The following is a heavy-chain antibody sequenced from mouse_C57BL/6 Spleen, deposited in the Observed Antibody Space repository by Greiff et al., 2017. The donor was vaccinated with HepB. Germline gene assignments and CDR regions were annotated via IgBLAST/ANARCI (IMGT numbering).Heavy chain of an antibody. V-gene: IGHV2-9-1*01. Sequence: QVQLQQSGPGLVAPSQSLSITCTVSGFSFTSYAISWVRQPPGKGLEWLGVIWTGGGTNYNSALKSRLSISKDNSKSQVFLKMNSLQTDDTARYYCARNPRFHDYPFAMDYWGQGTSVTVSS. CDR1: GFSFTSYA. J-gene: IGHJ4*01. CDR3: ARNPRFHDYPFAMDY. D-gene: IGHD2-4*01. CDR2: IWTGGGT.